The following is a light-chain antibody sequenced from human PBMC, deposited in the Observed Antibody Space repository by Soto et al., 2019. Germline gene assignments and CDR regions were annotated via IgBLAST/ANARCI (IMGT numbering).Light chain of an antibody. J-gene: IGLJ1*01. Sequence: QSVLTQPASVPGSPGQSITISCTGTSSDVGGYNYVSWYQQYPGKAPKLMICDVSNRPSGVSNRFSGSKSGNTASLTISGLQAEDEADYYCSSYTSSSARLYVFGTGTKVTVL. V-gene: IGLV2-14*01. CDR1: SSDVGGYNY. CDR2: DVS. CDR3: SSYTSSSARLYV.